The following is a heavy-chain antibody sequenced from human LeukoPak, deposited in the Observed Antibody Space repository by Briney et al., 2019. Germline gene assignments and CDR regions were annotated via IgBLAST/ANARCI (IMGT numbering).Heavy chain of an antibody. Sequence: SVKVSCKASGGTFNSYAISWVRQAPGQGLEWMGRIIPIFGTANYAQKFQGRVTITTDESTSTAYMELSSLRSEDTAVYYCARDAGYSSSSPFDYWGQGTLVTVSS. CDR2: IIPIFGTA. CDR1: GGTFNSYA. D-gene: IGHD6-6*01. V-gene: IGHV1-69*05. J-gene: IGHJ4*02. CDR3: ARDAGYSSSSPFDY.